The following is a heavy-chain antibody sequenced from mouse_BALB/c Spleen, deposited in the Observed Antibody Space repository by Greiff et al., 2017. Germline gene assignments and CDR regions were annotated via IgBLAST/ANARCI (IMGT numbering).Heavy chain of an antibody. J-gene: IGHJ2*01. CDR1: GFNIKDYY. Sequence: VQLQQSGAELVRSGASVKLSCTASGFNIKDYYMHWVKQRPEQGLEWIGWIDPENGDTEYAPKFQGKATMTADTSSNTAYLQLSSLTSEDTAVYYCASATATDYWGQGTTLTVSS. CDR3: ASATATDY. V-gene: IGHV14-4*02. D-gene: IGHD1-2*01. CDR2: IDPENGDT.